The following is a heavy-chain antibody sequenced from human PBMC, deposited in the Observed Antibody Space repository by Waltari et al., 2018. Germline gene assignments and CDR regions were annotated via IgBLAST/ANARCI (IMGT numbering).Heavy chain of an antibody. D-gene: IGHD2-21*01. CDR1: GESFLGYF. V-gene: IGHV4-34*01. CDR2: IHYSGRT. CDR3: ARYGEVPASYFFDH. J-gene: IGHJ4*01. Sequence: QVQLHQWGAGRLKPSETLSLTCAVSGESFLGYFWSWVRQSPGKGLEWLGSIHYSGRTNYNPTLESRLSLSVDTTKKQFSLKLTSVTAADAALYFCARYGEVPASYFFDHWGQGTLVTVSS.